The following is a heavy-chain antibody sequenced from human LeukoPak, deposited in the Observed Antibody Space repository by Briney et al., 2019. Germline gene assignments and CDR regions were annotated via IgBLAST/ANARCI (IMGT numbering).Heavy chain of an antibody. Sequence: PGGSLRLSCAASGFTFSGYAMSWVRQAAGKGLEWVSAISGSGDSTDYADSVKGRFTISRDNSKNTLYPQMNSLRAEDTAVYYCAKDYSGYSYGYWSDYYYYYGMDVWGQGTTVTVSS. V-gene: IGHV3-23*01. J-gene: IGHJ6*02. CDR3: AKDYSGYSYGYWSDYYYYYGMDV. D-gene: IGHD5-18*01. CDR2: ISGSGDST. CDR1: GFTFSGYA.